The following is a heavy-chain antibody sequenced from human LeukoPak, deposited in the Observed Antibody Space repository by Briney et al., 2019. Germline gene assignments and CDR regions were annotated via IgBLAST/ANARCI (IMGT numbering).Heavy chain of an antibody. CDR2: INHSGST. Sequence: SSETLSLTCAVYGGSFSGYYWSWIRQPPGKGLEWIGEINHSGSTNYNPSLKSRVTISVDTSKNQFSLKLSSVTAADTAVYYCARRKSYYDYVWGSLFFDYWGQGTLVTVSS. CDR3: ARRKSYYDYVWGSLFFDY. D-gene: IGHD3-16*01. V-gene: IGHV4-34*01. CDR1: GGSFSGYY. J-gene: IGHJ4*02.